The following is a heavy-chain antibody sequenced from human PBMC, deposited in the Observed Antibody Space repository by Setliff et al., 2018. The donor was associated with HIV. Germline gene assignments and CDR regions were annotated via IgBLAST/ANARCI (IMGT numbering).Heavy chain of an antibody. D-gene: IGHD3-9*01. J-gene: IGHJ3*02. CDR3: ARVATGPESFDI. Sequence: SETLSLTCTVSGDSISNYYWSRIRQPPGKGLEWIGYVYSTGSTNSKSSLKSRVTISVDTSKNQFSLKLSSVTAADTAVYYCARVATGPESFDIWGQGTMVTVSS. CDR2: VYSTGST. V-gene: IGHV4-59*01. CDR1: GDSISNYY.